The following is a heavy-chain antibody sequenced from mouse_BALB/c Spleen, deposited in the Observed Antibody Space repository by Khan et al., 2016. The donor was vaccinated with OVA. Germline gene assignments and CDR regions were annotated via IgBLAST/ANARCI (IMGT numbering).Heavy chain of an antibody. J-gene: IGHJ4*01. CDR1: GFTFSSFG. D-gene: IGHD1-1*01. CDR3: ARPTSVVARAMDY. Sequence: EVELVESGGGLVQPGGSRKLSCAASGFTFSSFGMHWVRQAPEKGLEWVAYISSGRSNIFYADTVKGRFTISRDNAKNTLFLQMTSLKSEDTAMYYCARPTSVVARAMDYWGQGTSVTVSS. V-gene: IGHV5-17*02. CDR2: ISSGRSNI.